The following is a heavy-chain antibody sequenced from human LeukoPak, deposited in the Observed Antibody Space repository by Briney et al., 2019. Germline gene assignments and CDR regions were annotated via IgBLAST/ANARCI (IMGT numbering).Heavy chain of an antibody. Sequence: SVKVSCKASGGTFSSYAISWVRQAPGQGLEWMGGIIPIFGTANYAQKFQGRVTITADESTSTAYMELSSLRSEDTAVYYCARDIGGNYYDSSGLFDYWGQGTLVTVSS. CDR2: IIPIFGTA. V-gene: IGHV1-69*13. CDR1: GGTFSSYA. D-gene: IGHD3-22*01. J-gene: IGHJ4*02. CDR3: ARDIGGNYYDSSGLFDY.